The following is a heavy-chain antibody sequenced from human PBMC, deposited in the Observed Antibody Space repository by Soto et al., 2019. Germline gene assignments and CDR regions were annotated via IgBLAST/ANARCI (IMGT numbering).Heavy chain of an antibody. D-gene: IGHD5-18*01. CDR2: IVPIYRTA. CDR3: ARDRAIQLWLTRHYYFDY. CDR1: GGTFSSYR. J-gene: IGHJ4*02. Sequence: ASVKVSCKASGGTFSSYRINWVRQAPGQGLEWVGGIVPIYRTADYAQKFQGRVTITADESARTSYMELRSLKSQDTAVYYCARDRAIQLWLTRHYYFDYWGQGTLVTVSS. V-gene: IGHV1-69*13.